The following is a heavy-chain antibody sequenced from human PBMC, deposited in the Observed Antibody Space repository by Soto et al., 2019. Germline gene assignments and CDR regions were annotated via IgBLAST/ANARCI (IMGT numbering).Heavy chain of an antibody. CDR2: ISSSSSYI. V-gene: IGHV3-21*01. J-gene: IGHJ4*02. Sequence: GWSLRLSCAASGFTFSSYSMNWVRQAPGKGLEWVSSISSSSSYIYYADSVKGRFNISRDNAKNSLYLQMNSLRAEDTAVYYCASYLGWSDYWGQGTLVTVS. CDR1: GFTFSSYS. D-gene: IGHD3-16*01. CDR3: ASYLGWSDY.